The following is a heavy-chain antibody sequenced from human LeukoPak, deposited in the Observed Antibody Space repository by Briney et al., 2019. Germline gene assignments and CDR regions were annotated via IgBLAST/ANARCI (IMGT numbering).Heavy chain of an antibody. Sequence: GGSLRLSCAVSGFTFTSYAMHWVRQAPGKGLEWVAVVSADGSKKYYADSVRGRFTISRDNSKNTVYLQMNSLRAEDTAVYYCAKKFVGITVIAGDYFDHWGQGTLVTVSS. CDR2: VSADGSKK. J-gene: IGHJ4*02. CDR1: GFTFTSYA. V-gene: IGHV3-30-3*02. D-gene: IGHD2-21*01. CDR3: AKKFVGITVIAGDYFDH.